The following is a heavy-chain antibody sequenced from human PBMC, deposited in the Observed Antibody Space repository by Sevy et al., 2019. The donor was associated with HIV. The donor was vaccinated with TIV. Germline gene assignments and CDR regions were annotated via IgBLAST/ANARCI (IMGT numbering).Heavy chain of an antibody. D-gene: IGHD3-10*01. V-gene: IGHV4-4*07. CDR1: GGSISSYY. CDR2: IYTSGST. J-gene: IGHJ4*02. CDR3: AISPPGTMVRGVFNYFDY. Sequence: SETLSLTCTVSGGSISSYYWSWIRQPAGKGLEWIGRIYTSGSTNYNPSLKSRVTMSVDTSKNQFSLKLSSVTAADTAVYYCAISPPGTMVRGVFNYFDYWGQGTLVTVSS.